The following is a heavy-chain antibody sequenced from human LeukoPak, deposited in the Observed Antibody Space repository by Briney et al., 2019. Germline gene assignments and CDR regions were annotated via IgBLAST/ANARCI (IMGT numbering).Heavy chain of an antibody. D-gene: IGHD3-22*01. J-gene: IGHJ4*01. CDR1: GFXFSSYW. CDR3: ARAYTYYYDSSGFDY. CDR2: IKGDGLST. Sequence: GGSLILSCAASGFXFSSYWIHWVRQAPGMGLVWVSRIKGDGLSTMYADSVKGRFTISRDNAKNKLYLQMNSLRAEATAVYYCARAYTYYYDSSGFDYWGQGTLVTVSS. V-gene: IGHV3-74*03.